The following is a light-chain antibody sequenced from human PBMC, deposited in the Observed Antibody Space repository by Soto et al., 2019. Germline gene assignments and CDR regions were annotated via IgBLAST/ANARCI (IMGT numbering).Light chain of an antibody. J-gene: IGKJ5*01. CDR3: QQSDT. CDR1: QRVISSY. CDR2: GAS. Sequence: EIVLTQSPGTLSLSPGERATLSCRASQRVISSYLAWFQQRPGRAPRLLIYGASKRATDIPDRFTGSGSGTDFALTISRLEPEDFAVYYCQQSDTFGQGTRLEIK. V-gene: IGKV3-20*01.